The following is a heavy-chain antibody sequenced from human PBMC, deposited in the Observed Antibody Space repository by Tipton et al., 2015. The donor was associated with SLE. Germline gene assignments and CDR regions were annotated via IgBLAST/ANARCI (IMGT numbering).Heavy chain of an antibody. CDR2: IYYSGGT. J-gene: IGHJ3*02. CDR3: ARDRDYYDSSGYPRHAFDI. CDR1: GGSISSSSYY. V-gene: IGHV4-39*07. Sequence: TLSLTCTVSGGSISSSSYYWGWIRQPPGKGLEWIGSIYYSGGTYYNPSLKSRVTISVDTSKNQFSLKLSSVTAADTAVYYCARDRDYYDSSGYPRHAFDIWGQGTMVTVSS. D-gene: IGHD3-22*01.